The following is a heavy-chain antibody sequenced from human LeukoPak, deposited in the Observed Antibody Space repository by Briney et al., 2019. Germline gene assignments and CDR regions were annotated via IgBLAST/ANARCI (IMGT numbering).Heavy chain of an antibody. D-gene: IGHD2-8*01. CDR2: ISGSGGST. CDR3: AKGAIVYAMNYFDY. J-gene: IGHJ4*02. CDR1: GFTFSSYA. Sequence: GGSLRLSCAAPGFTFSSYAMSWVRQAPGKGLEWVSVISGSGGSTYYADSVKGRFTISRDNSKNTLYLVMNSLRAEDTAVYYCAKGAIVYAMNYFDYWGQGTLVTVSS. V-gene: IGHV3-23*01.